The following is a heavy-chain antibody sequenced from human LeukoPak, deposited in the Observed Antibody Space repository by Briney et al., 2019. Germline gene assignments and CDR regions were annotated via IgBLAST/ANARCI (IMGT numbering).Heavy chain of an antibody. D-gene: IGHD3-16*01. V-gene: IGHV1-3*01. CDR1: GYTFTSYS. CDR2: INGGTGNT. J-gene: IGHJ4*02. Sequence: ASVKVSCKASGYTFTSYSMHWVRQAPGQRLERMGWINGGTGNTKYSQNFQGRVTISRDTSASTAYMELSSLRSEDTAVYYCARDGAEVGGDYLGQGTLVTVSS. CDR3: ARDGAEVGGDY.